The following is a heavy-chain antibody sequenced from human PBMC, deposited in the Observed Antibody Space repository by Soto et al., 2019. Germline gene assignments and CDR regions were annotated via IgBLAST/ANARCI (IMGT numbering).Heavy chain of an antibody. J-gene: IGHJ6*02. CDR2: INPNSGGT. CDR3: ASCTNGACFLYGMDV. CDR1: GYTFTDHY. Sequence: ASVKVSCKTSGYTFTDHYMHWVRQAPGQGLEWMGWINPNSGGTNYAQKFQGRVTMTRDTSISTAYMELSRLRSDDTAIYYCASCTNGACFLYGMDVWGQGTTVTVSS. D-gene: IGHD2-8*01. V-gene: IGHV1-2*02.